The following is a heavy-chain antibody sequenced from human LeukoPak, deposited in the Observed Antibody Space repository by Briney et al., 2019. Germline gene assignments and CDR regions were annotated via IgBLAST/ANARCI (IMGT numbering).Heavy chain of an antibody. CDR3: SRDGPYCYSPRCYASWYFDL. CDR1: GFTFSTYS. Sequence: PGGSLTLSCAASGFTFSTYSMNWVRQAPGKGLEWVSSISSSRDHIYYADSVKGRFTISRDNAENSLHLQMSSLRAEDTAVYYCSRDGPYCYSPRCYASWYFDLWGRGTLVTVSS. V-gene: IGHV3-21*01. J-gene: IGHJ2*01. CDR2: ISSSRDHI. D-gene: IGHD2-2*01.